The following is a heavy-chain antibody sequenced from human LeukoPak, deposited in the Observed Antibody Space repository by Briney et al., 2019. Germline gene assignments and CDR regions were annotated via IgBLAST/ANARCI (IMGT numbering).Heavy chain of an antibody. D-gene: IGHD6-19*01. CDR1: GFIFGVST. CDR2: ISTAGRST. J-gene: IGHJ4*02. Sequence: SGGSLRLSCAASGFIFGVSTMHWVRQAPGKGLEFVSSISTAGRSTYYADSAKGRFAISRDDSNSTVYLHMSSLRPEDTAMYYCVKDRGSSGWSPFAYWGQGTLVTVSS. CDR3: VKDRGSSGWSPFAY. V-gene: IGHV3-64D*06.